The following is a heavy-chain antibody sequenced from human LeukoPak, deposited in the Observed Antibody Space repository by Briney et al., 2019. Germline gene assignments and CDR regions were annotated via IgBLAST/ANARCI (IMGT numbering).Heavy chain of an antibody. Sequence: SETLSLTCTVSGGSINSYYWSWIRQPAGKGLEWIGRIYTSGSTNYNPSLKSRVTMSVDTSKNQFSLKLSSVTAADTAVYYCAREVVVVVAATNWFDPWGQGTLVTVSS. J-gene: IGHJ5*02. V-gene: IGHV4-4*07. D-gene: IGHD2-15*01. CDR3: AREVVVVVAATNWFDP. CDR2: IYTSGST. CDR1: GGSINSYY.